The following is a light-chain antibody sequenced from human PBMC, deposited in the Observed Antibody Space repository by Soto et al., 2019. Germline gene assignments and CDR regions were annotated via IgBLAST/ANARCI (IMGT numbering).Light chain of an antibody. V-gene: IGLV2-14*01. Sequence: QSVLTQPASVSKSPGQSITISCTGTSSDVGGYKYVSWYQQHPGKAPKLMIYDVSNRPSGVSNRFSGSKSGNTASLTISGLQAEDEADYYCSAYTSSSTYVFGTGTKVTV. J-gene: IGLJ1*01. CDR3: SAYTSSSTYV. CDR1: SSDVGGYKY. CDR2: DVS.